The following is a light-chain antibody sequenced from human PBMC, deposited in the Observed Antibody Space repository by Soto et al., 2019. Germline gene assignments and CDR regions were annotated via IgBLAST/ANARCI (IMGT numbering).Light chain of an antibody. CDR3: QQYGSSPH. CDR1: QGVGSY. J-gene: IGKJ5*01. Sequence: EIVLTQPPATLSLSPGERNTLSCRASQGVGSYLAWYQQKPGLAPXXLIYGASSRATGIPDRFSGSGSGTDFTLTISRLEPEDFAVYYCQQYGSSPHFGQGTRLEIK. CDR2: GAS. V-gene: IGKV3-20*01.